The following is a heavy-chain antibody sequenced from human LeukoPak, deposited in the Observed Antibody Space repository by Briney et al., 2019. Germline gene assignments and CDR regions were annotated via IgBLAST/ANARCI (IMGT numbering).Heavy chain of an antibody. Sequence: GGSLRLSCAASGFTFSNYWMGWVRQAPGKGLEWVANIKQDGSQKYFGDSVKGRFSISRDNAENSLFLQMSSLRDEDTAVYYCARDSGSYHFDSCWGQGTLVTVSS. J-gene: IGHJ4*02. CDR1: GFTFSNYW. CDR2: IKQDGSQK. CDR3: ARDSGSYHFDSC. D-gene: IGHD1-26*01. V-gene: IGHV3-7*01.